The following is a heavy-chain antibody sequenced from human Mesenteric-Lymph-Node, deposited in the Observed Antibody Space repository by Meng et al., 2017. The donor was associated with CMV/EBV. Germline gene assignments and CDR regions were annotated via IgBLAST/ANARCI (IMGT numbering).Heavy chain of an antibody. CDR3: AGGSGYYSDAFDV. D-gene: IGHD3-22*01. CDR1: GGSISTGGYY. CDR2: IYYSGTA. V-gene: IGHV4-31*02. J-gene: IGHJ3*01. Sequence: VSGGSISTGGYYWSWFRQHPGKGLEWIAYIYYSGTAYYNPSLRSRATISLDTSNNQFSLKLSSVTAADTAMYYCAGGSGYYSDAFDVWGQGTMVTVSS.